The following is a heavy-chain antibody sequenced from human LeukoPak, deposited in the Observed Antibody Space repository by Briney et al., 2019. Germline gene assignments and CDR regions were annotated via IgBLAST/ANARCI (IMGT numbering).Heavy chain of an antibody. J-gene: IGHJ4*02. CDR3: TRDRTEIGNDY. V-gene: IGHV7-4-1*02. Sequence: ASVKLSCKASGGTFSSYAISWVRQAPGEGLEWMGRINSNTGEPTYVRGFTGRFGFSLDTSVSTAYLQISSLEAADTAMYYCTRDRTEIGNDYWGQGTLITVSS. CDR1: GGTFSSYA. D-gene: IGHD5-24*01. CDR2: INSNTGEP.